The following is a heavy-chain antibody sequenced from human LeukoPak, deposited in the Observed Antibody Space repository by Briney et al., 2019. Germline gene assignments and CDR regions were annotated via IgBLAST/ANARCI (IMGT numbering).Heavy chain of an antibody. CDR2: IYHSGST. J-gene: IGHJ4*02. CDR3: AGGGMTTILDY. CDR1: GASIRNYY. D-gene: IGHD4-17*01. V-gene: IGHV4-59*01. Sequence: PSETLSLTCTVSGASIRNYYWSWIRQPPGKGLEWIGYIYHSGSTTYHPSLKSQVTISVDTSKSQFSLKLSSVTAADTAMYYCAGGGMTTILDYWGRGTLVTVSS.